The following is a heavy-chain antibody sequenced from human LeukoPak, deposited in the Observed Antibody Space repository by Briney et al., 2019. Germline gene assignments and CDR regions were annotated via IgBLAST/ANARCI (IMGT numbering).Heavy chain of an antibody. V-gene: IGHV1-46*01. Sequence: ASVKVSCKASGYTFTSNYIHWVRQAPGQGLEWMGMIYPRDGSTSYAQKFQGRVTITADESTSTAYMELSSLRSEDTAVYYCARDGYNYTLYYYYGMDVWGQGTTVTVSS. J-gene: IGHJ6*02. CDR2: IYPRDGST. CDR1: GYTFTSNY. D-gene: IGHD5-24*01. CDR3: ARDGYNYTLYYYYGMDV.